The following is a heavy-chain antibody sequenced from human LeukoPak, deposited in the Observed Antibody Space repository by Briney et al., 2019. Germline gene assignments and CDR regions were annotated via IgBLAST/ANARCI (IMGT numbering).Heavy chain of an antibody. D-gene: IGHD3-9*01. CDR2: ITGSGGNT. J-gene: IGHJ4*02. CDR3: AKWGDYDVLTGYYVSDY. Sequence: PGGSLRLSCVASGFTFSNYAMSRVRQAPGKGLEWVSAITGSGGNTYYADSVKGRFTISRDNSKNTVFLQMNSLRAEDTAVYYCAKWGDYDVLTGYYVSDYWGQGTLVTVSS. CDR1: GFTFSNYA. V-gene: IGHV3-23*01.